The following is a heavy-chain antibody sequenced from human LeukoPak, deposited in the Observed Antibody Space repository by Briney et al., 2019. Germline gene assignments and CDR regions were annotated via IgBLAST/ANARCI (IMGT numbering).Heavy chain of an antibody. V-gene: IGHV3-48*03. Sequence: PGGSLRLSCAASGFTFSSYEMNWVRQAPGKGLEWISYISSSGSTIYYADSVKGRFTISRDNAKNSLYLQMNSLRAEDTAVYYCARGRNSDYDILPWHAFDIWGQGTMVTVSS. CDR1: GFTFSSYE. J-gene: IGHJ3*02. CDR2: ISSSGSTI. CDR3: ARGRNSDYDILPWHAFDI. D-gene: IGHD3-9*01.